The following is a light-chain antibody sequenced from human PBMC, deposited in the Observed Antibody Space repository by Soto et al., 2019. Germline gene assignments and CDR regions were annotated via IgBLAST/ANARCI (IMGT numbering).Light chain of an antibody. J-gene: IGLJ3*02. CDR1: SSDVGSYNL. CDR2: EVS. CDR3: CSYAGSSTFGV. V-gene: IGLV2-23*02. Sequence: QSALTQPASVSGSPGQSITISCTGTSSDVGSYNLVSWYQQHPGKAPILMIYEVSKRPSGVSNRFSGSKSGNTAALTISRLQAEYEADYYCCSYAGSSTFGVFGGGTKLTVL.